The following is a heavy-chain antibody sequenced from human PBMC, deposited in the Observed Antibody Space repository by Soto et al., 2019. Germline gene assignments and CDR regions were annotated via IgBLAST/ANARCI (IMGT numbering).Heavy chain of an antibody. CDR2: IKQDGSEK. D-gene: IGHD2-2*01. V-gene: IGHV3-7*01. CDR1: GFTFSSYW. J-gene: IGHJ6*03. CDR3: ARDFPVVPAAPIYYMDV. Sequence: GGSLRLSCAASGFTFSSYWMSWVRQAPGKGLEWVANIKQDGSEKYYVDSVKGRFTISRDNAKNSLYLQMNSLRAEDTAVYYCARDFPVVPAAPIYYMDVWGKGTTVTVSS.